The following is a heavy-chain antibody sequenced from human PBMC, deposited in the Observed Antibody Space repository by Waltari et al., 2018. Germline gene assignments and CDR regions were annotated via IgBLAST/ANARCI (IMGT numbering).Heavy chain of an antibody. D-gene: IGHD5-12*01. CDR2: MSYSGAT. J-gene: IGHJ3*01. Sequence: QLQLQESGPRLVKPSETLSLTCSVSGVSITSNRHYWGWIRQPPGQGLEWIGTMSYSGATYRSPSLQSRVTISRDTSKNQLSLKLGSVTAADTAIYYCATYIGASIGTAAFDVWGQGTKVTVSS. CDR1: GVSITSNRHY. V-gene: IGHV4-39*01. CDR3: ATYIGASIGTAAFDV.